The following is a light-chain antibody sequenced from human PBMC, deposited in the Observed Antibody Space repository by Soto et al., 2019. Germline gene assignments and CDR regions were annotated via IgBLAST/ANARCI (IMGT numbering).Light chain of an antibody. J-gene: IGLJ3*02. CDR3: CSYAGSYTSWV. CDR2: DVN. CDR1: SSDVGGYNY. V-gene: IGLV2-11*01. Sequence: QSVLTQPRSVSGSPGQSITISCTGTSSDVGGYNYVSWYQQHPGKAPKLMIYDVNKRPSGVPARFSGSKSGNTASLTISGLQAEDEADYYCCSYAGSYTSWVFGGGTQLTVL.